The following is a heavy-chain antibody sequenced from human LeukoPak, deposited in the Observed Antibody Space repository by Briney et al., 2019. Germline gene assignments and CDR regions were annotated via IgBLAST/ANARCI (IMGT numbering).Heavy chain of an antibody. J-gene: IGHJ4*02. CDR3: AKDRSSGWYPYYFDY. Sequence: GGSLRLSXAASGFTFSSYAMSWVRQAPGKGLEWISAISGSGGSTYYADSVKGRFTISRDNSKNTLYLQMNSLRAEDTAVYYCAKDRSSGWYPYYFDYWGQATLVAVSS. D-gene: IGHD6-19*01. V-gene: IGHV3-23*01. CDR2: ISGSGGST. CDR1: GFTFSSYA.